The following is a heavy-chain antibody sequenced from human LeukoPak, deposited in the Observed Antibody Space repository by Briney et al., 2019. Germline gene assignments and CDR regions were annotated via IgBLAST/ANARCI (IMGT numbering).Heavy chain of an antibody. CDR1: GFTFSSYG. J-gene: IGHJ4*02. CDR2: ISYEGSNK. D-gene: IGHD3-22*01. V-gene: IGHV3-30*18. Sequence: GGSLRLSCAASGFTFSSYGMHWVRQAPGKGLEWVAVISYEGSNKYYADSVKGRFTISRDNSKNTLYLQMNSLRAEDTAVYYCAKDPYYYDSSGYYYPYWGQGTLVTVSS. CDR3: AKDPYYYDSSGYYYPY.